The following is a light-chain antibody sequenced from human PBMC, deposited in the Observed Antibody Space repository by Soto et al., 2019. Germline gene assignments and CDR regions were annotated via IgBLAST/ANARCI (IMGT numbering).Light chain of an antibody. CDR1: NIGSKS. Sequence: SYELTQPPSVSVAPGKTARITCGGNNIGSKSVHWYQQKPGQAPVLVIYYDNDRPSGIPERFSGSNSGNTATLTISRVEAGDEADYYCCSYAGSYSFVFGTGTKVTVL. CDR3: CSYAGSYSFV. J-gene: IGLJ1*01. CDR2: YDN. V-gene: IGLV3-21*01.